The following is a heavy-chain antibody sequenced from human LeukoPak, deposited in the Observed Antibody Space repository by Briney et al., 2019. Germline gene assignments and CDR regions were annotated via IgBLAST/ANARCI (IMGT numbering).Heavy chain of an antibody. D-gene: IGHD2-2*01. CDR3: ARRGSTDWFDP. V-gene: IGHV5-51*01. J-gene: IGHJ5*02. CDR2: IYPGDSDT. Sequence: GESLKISCEVSGYSFTSSWIAWVRQMPGKGLEWMGIIYPGDSDTGYSPSFQGQVTISADKSISTAYLQWSSLKASDTAMYYCARRGSTDWFDPWGQGTLVTVSS. CDR1: GYSFTSSW.